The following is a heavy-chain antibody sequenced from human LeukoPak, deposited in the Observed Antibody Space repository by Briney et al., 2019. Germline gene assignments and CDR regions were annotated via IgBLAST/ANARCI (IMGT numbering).Heavy chain of an antibody. CDR1: GFTFSGYS. CDR2: ISSSSGII. V-gene: IGHV3-48*04. D-gene: IGHD1-26*01. J-gene: IGHJ5*02. CDR3: AREYPGFKPGRIVRATIDP. Sequence: GGSLRLSCAASGFTFSGYSMNWVRQAPGKGLEWISYISSSSGIIHYADSVKGRFTISRDNAKNSLYLQMNSLRAEDTAVYYCAREYPGFKPGRIVRATIDPWGQGTLVTVSS.